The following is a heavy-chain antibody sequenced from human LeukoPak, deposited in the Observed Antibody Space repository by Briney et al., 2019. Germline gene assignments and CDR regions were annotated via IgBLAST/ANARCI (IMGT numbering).Heavy chain of an antibody. CDR2: IKQDGSEK. Sequence: GGSLRLSCAASGFTFSSYAMSWVRQAPGKGLEWVANIKQDGSEKYYVDSVKGRFTISRDNAKNSLYLQMNSLRAEDTAVYYCARDRYSSSSGDYWGQGTLVTVSS. CDR3: ARDRYSSSSGDY. J-gene: IGHJ4*02. D-gene: IGHD6-13*01. V-gene: IGHV3-7*01. CDR1: GFTFSSYA.